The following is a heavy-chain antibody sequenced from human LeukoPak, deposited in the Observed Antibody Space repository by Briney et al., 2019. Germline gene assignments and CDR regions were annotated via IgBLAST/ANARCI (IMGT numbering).Heavy chain of an antibody. D-gene: IGHD3-10*01. CDR2: ISGSGGDT. CDR1: GFTFSSYA. CDR3: AKVPAMVRGVVDY. V-gene: IGHV3-23*01. J-gene: IGHJ4*02. Sequence: GGSLRLSCAASGFTFSSYAMSWVRQAPGKGLEWVPAISGSGGDTYHADSVKGRFTISRDNSKNTLYLQMNSLRAEDTAVYYCAKVPAMVRGVVDYWGQGTQVTVSS.